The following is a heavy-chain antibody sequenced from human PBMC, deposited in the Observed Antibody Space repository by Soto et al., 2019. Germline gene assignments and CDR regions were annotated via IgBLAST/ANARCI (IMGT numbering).Heavy chain of an antibody. J-gene: IGHJ4*02. V-gene: IGHV2-5*02. CDR2: IYWDDDK. D-gene: IGHD6-6*01. CDR1: GFSLSTSGVG. Sequence: SGPTLVNPTQTLTLTCTFSGFSLSTSGVGVGWIRQPPGKALEWLALIYWDDDKRYSPSLKSRLTITKDTSKNQVVLTMTNMDPVDTATYYCARSYSSSSFGCYFDYWGQGTLVTVSS. CDR3: ARSYSSSSFGCYFDY.